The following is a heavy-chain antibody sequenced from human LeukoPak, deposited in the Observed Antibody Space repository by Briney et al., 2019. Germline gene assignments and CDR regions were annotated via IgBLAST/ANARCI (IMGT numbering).Heavy chain of an antibody. CDR3: ARRGGYCSGGTCELDY. J-gene: IGHJ4*02. Sequence: SETLSLTCTVSVGSISSSSYYWGWIRQPPGKGLEWIGYINYSGNTNYNPSLKSRVTISVDTSKNQFSLKLSSVTAADTAVYYCARRGGYCSGGTCELDYWGQGTLVTVSS. CDR1: VGSISSSSYY. V-gene: IGHV4-61*05. CDR2: INYSGNT. D-gene: IGHD2-15*01.